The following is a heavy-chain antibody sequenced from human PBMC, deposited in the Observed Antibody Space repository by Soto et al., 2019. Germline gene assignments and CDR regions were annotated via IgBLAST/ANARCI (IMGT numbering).Heavy chain of an antibody. V-gene: IGHV3-7*01. CDR1: GFTFSSYW. J-gene: IGHJ5*02. Sequence: GSLRLSCAASGFTFSSYWMSWVRQTPGKGLEWVANIKQDGSEKYYVDSVKGRFTISRDNAKNSLYLQMNSLRAEDTAVYYCARGKTGTTTQGGSWIYNWFDPWGQGTLVTVSS. CDR3: ARGKTGTTTQGGSWIYNWFDP. CDR2: IKQDGSEK. D-gene: IGHD1-1*01.